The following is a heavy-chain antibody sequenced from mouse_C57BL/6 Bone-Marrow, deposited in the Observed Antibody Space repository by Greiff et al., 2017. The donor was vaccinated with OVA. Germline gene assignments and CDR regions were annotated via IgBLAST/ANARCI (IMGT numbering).Heavy chain of an antibody. CDR2: INPSNGGT. V-gene: IGHV1-53*01. CDR3: ARAPITTVGPYFDY. Sequence: VKLQQPRTELVKPGASVKLSCKASRYTFTSYWMHWVKQRPGQGLEWIGNINPSNGGTNYNEKFKSKATLTVDKSSSTAYMQLSSLTSEDSAVYYCARAPITTVGPYFDYWGQGTTLTVSS. J-gene: IGHJ2*01. D-gene: IGHD1-1*01. CDR1: RYTFTSYW.